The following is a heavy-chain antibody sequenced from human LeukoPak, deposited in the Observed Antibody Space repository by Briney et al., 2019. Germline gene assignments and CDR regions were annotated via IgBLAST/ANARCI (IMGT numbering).Heavy chain of an antibody. D-gene: IGHD6-13*01. CDR3: AKGGSSYSYSFDN. Sequence: GGSLRLSCAASGFTFSNYGMHWVRHAPGKGLQWGAFIRSDGSNTYYADSVKGRFTISRDNSRNTLYLQMDSLRAEDTAVYYCAKGGSSYSYSFDNWGQGTLVTVSS. CDR2: IRSDGSNT. J-gene: IGHJ4*02. V-gene: IGHV3-30*02. CDR1: GFTFSNYG.